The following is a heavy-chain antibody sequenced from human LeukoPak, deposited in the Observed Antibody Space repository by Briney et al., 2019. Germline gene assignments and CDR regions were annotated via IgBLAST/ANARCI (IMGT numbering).Heavy chain of an antibody. Sequence: ASVKVSCKASGYTFTTYYIHWVRQAPGQGLEWMGIINPSRGTTSYAQKFQGRVTMTRDTSTSTVYMELSSLRSEDTAVYYCARASGYDSSGYYHYWGQGTLSPSPQ. CDR1: GYTFTTYY. J-gene: IGHJ4*02. CDR2: INPSRGTT. D-gene: IGHD3-22*01. CDR3: ARASGYDSSGYYHY. V-gene: IGHV1-46*01.